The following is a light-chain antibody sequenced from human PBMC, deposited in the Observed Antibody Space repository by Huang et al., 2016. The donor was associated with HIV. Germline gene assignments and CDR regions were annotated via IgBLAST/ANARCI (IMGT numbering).Light chain of an antibody. CDR1: QSVNNN. CDR2: GAS. Sequence: EIEMTQSPATLSVSPGERATLSCRASQSVNNNLAWYQQKPGQAPRLLIFGASTRATGVPARFSGSGSGTEFTLTISSLQSEDFAVYYCQHYNNWPYTFGQGAKVEI. V-gene: IGKV3-15*01. CDR3: QHYNNWPYT. J-gene: IGKJ2*01.